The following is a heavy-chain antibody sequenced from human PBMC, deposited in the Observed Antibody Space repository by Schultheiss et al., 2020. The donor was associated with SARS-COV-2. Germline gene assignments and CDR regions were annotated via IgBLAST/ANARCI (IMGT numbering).Heavy chain of an antibody. J-gene: IGHJ6*02. Sequence: SETLSLTCTVSGGSISSYYWSWIRQPPGKGLEWIGYIYYSGSTNYNPSLKSRVTISVDTSKNQFSLKLSSMTAADTAVYYCARHYDFWSGLDVWGQGTTVTVSS. D-gene: IGHD3-3*01. CDR3: ARHYDFWSGLDV. CDR2: IYYSGST. CDR1: GGSISSYY. V-gene: IGHV4-59*08.